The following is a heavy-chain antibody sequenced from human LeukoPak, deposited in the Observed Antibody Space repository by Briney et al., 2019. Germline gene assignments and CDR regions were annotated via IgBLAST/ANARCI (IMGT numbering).Heavy chain of an antibody. CDR3: CPETGRIGPYSSSWDRFDY. CDR2: INPNSGGT. V-gene: IGHV1-2*02. CDR1: GYTFTGYY. Sequence: GASVKVSCKASGYTFTGYYMHWVRRAPGQGLEWMGWINPNSGGTNYAQKFQGRVTMTRDTSISTAYMELSRLRSDDTAVYYCCPETGRIGPYSSSWDRFDYWGQGTLVTVSS. J-gene: IGHJ4*02. D-gene: IGHD6-13*01.